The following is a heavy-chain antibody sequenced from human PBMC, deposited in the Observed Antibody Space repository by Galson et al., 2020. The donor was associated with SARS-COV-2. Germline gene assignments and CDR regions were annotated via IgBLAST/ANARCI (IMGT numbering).Heavy chain of an antibody. V-gene: IGHV2-5*02. CDR3: AHSTLILGRFDY. CDR1: GFSLSTCGVG. Sequence: SGPTLVKPTQTLTLTCTFPGFSLSTCGVGVGWIRQPPGKALECLALIYWDDDKRYSPSLKSRPTITKDTSKNQVVLTMTNMDPVDTATYYCAHSTLILGRFDYWGQGTLVTVSS. CDR2: IYWDDDK. D-gene: IGHD1-26*01. J-gene: IGHJ4*02.